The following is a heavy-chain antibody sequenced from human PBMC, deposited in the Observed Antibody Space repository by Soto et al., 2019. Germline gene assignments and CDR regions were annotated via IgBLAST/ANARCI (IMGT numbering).Heavy chain of an antibody. V-gene: IGHV4-39*01. CDR2: IYYSGST. J-gene: IGHJ3*02. Sequence: PSETQSLTYTVSDGYIRSSSYYWSRKRQPPGKGLEWIGSIYYSGSTYYNPSLKSRVTISVDTSKNQFSLQLSSVTAADTAVYYCARPAKYRMVRGVTDAFDIWGQGTMVTVSS. CDR3: ARPAKYRMVRGVTDAFDI. D-gene: IGHD3-10*01. CDR1: DGYIRSSSYY.